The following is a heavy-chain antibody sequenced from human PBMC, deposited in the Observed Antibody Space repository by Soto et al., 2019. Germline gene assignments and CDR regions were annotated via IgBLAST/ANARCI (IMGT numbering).Heavy chain of an antibody. CDR2: IIPILGIA. J-gene: IGHJ5*02. V-gene: IGHV1-69*02. CDR1: VGTFSSYT. CDR3: ASGKTGYHHWFCT. Sequence: QVQLVHSGAEVNKTGASVKVSCKASVGTFSSYTISGERQAPGQGREWMGRIIPILGIANYAQKFQGRVSITPEKYTSTAYMARSSLRSEYSDMYFWASGKTGYHHWFCTWGQGTIVTVSS. D-gene: IGHD3-9*01.